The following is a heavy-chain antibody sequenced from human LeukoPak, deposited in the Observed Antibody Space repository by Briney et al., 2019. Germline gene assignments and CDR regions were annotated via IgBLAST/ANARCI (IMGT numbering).Heavy chain of an antibody. CDR2: IKQDGSEK. Sequence: GGSLRLSCAASGFTFSSYWMSWVRQAPGKGLEWVANIKQDGSEKYYVDSVKGRFTISRDNSRNTLYLQMNSLRAEDTAVYYCARHLLWFGELSGGFDYWGQGTLVTVSS. CDR1: GFTFSSYW. J-gene: IGHJ4*02. CDR3: ARHLLWFGELSGGFDY. D-gene: IGHD3-10*01. V-gene: IGHV3-7*03.